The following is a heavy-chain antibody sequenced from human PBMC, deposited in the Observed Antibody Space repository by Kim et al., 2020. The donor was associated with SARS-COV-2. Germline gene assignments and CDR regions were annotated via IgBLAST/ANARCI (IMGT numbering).Heavy chain of an antibody. J-gene: IGHJ4*02. D-gene: IGHD6-25*01. Sequence: GGSLRLSCAASGFPFSSHWMHWVRQAPGKGLVWVSRIKSDGSSTSYADSVKGRFTISRDNAKNTLYLQMNSLRPEDTAVYYCAKRDYFDYWGQGTLVTVSS. CDR3: AKRDYFDY. CDR1: GFPFSSHW. CDR2: IKSDGSST. V-gene: IGHV3-74*01.